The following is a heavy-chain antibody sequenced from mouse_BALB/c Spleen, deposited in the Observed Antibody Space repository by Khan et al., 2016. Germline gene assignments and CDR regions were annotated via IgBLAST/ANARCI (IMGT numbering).Heavy chain of an antibody. CDR2: INPSTGYT. CDR1: DYTFTSYW. CDR3: ARYEGGFAY. V-gene: IGHV1-7*01. J-gene: IGHJ3*01. Sequence: QVRLQQSGAELAKPGASVKMSCKASDYTFTSYWMHWVKQRPGQGLEWIGYINPSTGYTEYNQKFKDKATLTADKSSSTAYMQLSSLTSEDSAVYYCARYEGGFAYWGQGTLVTVSA. D-gene: IGHD2-3*01.